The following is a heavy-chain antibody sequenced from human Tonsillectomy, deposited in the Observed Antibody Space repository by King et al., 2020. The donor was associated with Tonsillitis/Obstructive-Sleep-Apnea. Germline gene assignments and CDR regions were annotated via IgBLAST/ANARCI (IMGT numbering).Heavy chain of an antibody. Sequence: QLVQSGAEVKTPGASVKVSCKASGYTFTRYYINWVRQARGQGLEWMGIINHSTGITTYAQNFQARVTMTTDTSASTVYLQLSSLRSEDTAVYYCARDDVVGRYIDSWGQGTLVTVSS. CDR3: ARDDVVGRYIDS. D-gene: IGHD1-14*01. J-gene: IGHJ4*02. CDR1: GYTFTRYY. CDR2: INHSTGIT. V-gene: IGHV1-46*01.